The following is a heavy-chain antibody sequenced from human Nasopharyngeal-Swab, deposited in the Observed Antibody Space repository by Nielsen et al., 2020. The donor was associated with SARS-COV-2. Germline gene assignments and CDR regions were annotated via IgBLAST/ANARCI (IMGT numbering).Heavy chain of an antibody. CDR1: GGTFSSYA. D-gene: IGHD6-6*01. CDR3: AIGGLVRNYYYYYYMDV. J-gene: IGHJ6*03. Sequence: SVKVSCKASGGTFSSYAINWVRQAPGQGLEWMGGIIPIFGTANYAQKFQGRVTITADESTSTAYMELSSLRSEDTAVYYCAIGGLVRNYYYYYYMDVWGKGTTVTVSS. V-gene: IGHV1-69*13. CDR2: IIPIFGTA.